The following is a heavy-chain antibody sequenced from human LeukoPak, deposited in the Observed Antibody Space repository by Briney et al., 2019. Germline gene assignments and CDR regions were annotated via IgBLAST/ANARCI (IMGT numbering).Heavy chain of an antibody. CDR2: INPSGGYT. V-gene: IGHV1-46*01. D-gene: IGHD6-13*01. CDR3: AREAAAGTTSFDY. Sequence: ASVKVSCKASGYTFTSYYMHWVRQAPGQGLEWMGIINPSGGYTGYAQRFQGRVTMTRDTSTSTVYMEMSSLRSDDTAGYYCAREAAAGTTSFDYWGQGTLVTVSS. J-gene: IGHJ4*02. CDR1: GYTFTSYY.